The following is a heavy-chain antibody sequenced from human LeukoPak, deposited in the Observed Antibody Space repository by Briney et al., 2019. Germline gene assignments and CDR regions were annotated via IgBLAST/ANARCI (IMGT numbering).Heavy chain of an antibody. D-gene: IGHD3-16*01. CDR2: IYYSGST. CDR1: GGSISSYY. CDR3: ARETSQKGAHYMDV. Sequence: SETLSLTCTVSGGSISSYYWSWIRQPPGKGLEWIGYIYYSGSTNYNPSLKSRVTISVDTSKNQFSLKLSSVTAADTAVYFCARETSQKGAHYMDVWGKGTTVTISS. J-gene: IGHJ6*03. V-gene: IGHV4-59*01.